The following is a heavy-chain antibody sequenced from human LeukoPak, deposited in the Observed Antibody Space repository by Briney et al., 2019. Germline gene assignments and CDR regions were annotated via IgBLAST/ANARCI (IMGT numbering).Heavy chain of an antibody. J-gene: IGHJ4*02. CDR2: IKEDGSDE. D-gene: IGHD1-14*01. Sequence: GSLRLSRGSSRFSFRGHWMDLVRQASGKGLGWVANIKEDGSDENYMDSVKGRFTISRENAKNSLFLQMNNLRVEDTAVYYCARNRGWETFDHWGQGTLVTVSS. CDR3: ARNRGWETFDH. V-gene: IGHV3-7*03. CDR1: RFSFRGHW.